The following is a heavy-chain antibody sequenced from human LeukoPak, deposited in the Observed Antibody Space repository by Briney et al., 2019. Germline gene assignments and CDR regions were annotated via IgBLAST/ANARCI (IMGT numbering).Heavy chain of an antibody. CDR3: ARGFRGDNFDY. CDR1: GGSISSGSYS. CDR2: MYHSGST. V-gene: IGHV4-39*07. J-gene: IGHJ4*02. D-gene: IGHD7-27*01. Sequence: PSETLSLTCTVSGGSISSGSYSWSWIRQPPGKGLEWIGTMYHSGSTNYNPSLKSRVTISVDTSKNQFSLKLSSVTAADTAVYFCARGFRGDNFDYWGQGTLVTVSS.